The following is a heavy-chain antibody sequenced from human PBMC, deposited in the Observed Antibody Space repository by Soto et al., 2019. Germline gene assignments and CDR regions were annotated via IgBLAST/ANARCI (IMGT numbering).Heavy chain of an antibody. D-gene: IGHD3-3*01. CDR1: GFTFSSYA. CDR2: ISYDGSNK. Sequence: GGSLRLSCAASGFTFSSYAMHWVRQAPGKGLEWVAVISYDGSNKYYADSVKGRFTISRDNSKNTLYLQMNSLRAEDTAVYYCASTGFLEWLLDFDYWGQGTLVTVSS. V-gene: IGHV3-30-3*01. J-gene: IGHJ4*02. CDR3: ASTGFLEWLLDFDY.